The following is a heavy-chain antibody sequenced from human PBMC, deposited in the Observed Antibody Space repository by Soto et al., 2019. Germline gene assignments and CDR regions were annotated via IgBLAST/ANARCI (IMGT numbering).Heavy chain of an antibody. J-gene: IGHJ5*02. V-gene: IGHV3-11*06. CDR3: ATITMMT. CDR1: GSTFSYYY. CDR2: ISGSSDNT. D-gene: IGHD3-22*01. Sequence: PGGSLRLSCAASGSTFSYYYMSWIRQAPGKGLEWLSYISGSSDNTNYADSVKGRFTISRDNAKKSLYLEMNSLRAEDTAVYYCATITMMTWGQGTLVTVSS.